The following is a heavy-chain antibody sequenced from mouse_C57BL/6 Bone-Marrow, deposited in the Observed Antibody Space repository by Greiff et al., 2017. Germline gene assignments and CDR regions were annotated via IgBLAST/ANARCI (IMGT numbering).Heavy chain of an antibody. CDR1: GYTFTSYW. V-gene: IGHV1-64*01. J-gene: IGHJ1*03. CDR3: ARRRGQRGYFDV. CDR2: IHPNSGST. Sequence: QVQLQQPGAELVKPGASVKLSCKASGYTFTSYWMHWVKQRPGQGLEWIGMIHPNSGSTYYHEKFKSKATLTVDKSSSTAYMQLSSLTSEDSAVYYCARRRGQRGYFDVWGTGTTVTVSS.